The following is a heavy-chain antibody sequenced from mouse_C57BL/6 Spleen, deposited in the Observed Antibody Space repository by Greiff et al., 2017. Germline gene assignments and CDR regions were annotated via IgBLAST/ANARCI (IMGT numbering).Heavy chain of an antibody. J-gene: IGHJ2*01. CDR1: GYAFSSSW. CDR3: ARTYYGSTYFDY. CDR2: IYPGDGDT. D-gene: IGHD1-1*01. V-gene: IGHV1-82*01. Sequence: VQLQQSGPELVKPGASVKISCKASGYAFSSSWMNWVKQRPGKGLEWIGRIYPGDGDTNSNGKLKGKATLTADKSSSTAYMQLSSLTSEDSAVYFCARTYYGSTYFDYWGQGTTLTVSS.